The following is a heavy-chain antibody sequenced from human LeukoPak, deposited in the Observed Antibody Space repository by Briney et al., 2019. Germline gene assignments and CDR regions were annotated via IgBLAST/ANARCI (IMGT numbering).Heavy chain of an antibody. CDR1: GFTFSSYS. CDR2: ISSSSSTI. V-gene: IGHV3-48*01. Sequence: GGSLRLSCAASGFTFSSYSMNWARQAPGKGLEWVSYISSSSSTIYYADSVKGRFTISRDNAKNSLYLQMNSLRAEDTAVYYCARDDHYYYYYMDVWGKGTTVTVSS. J-gene: IGHJ6*03. CDR3: ARDDHYYYYYMDV.